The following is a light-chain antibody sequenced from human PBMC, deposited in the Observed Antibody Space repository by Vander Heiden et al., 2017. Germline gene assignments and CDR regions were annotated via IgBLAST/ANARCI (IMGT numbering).Light chain of an antibody. CDR1: QNISSY. J-gene: IGKJ2*01. CDR3: QQSYSTLYT. Sequence: DIQMTQSPSSLSTSVGDRVTMTCRASQNISSYLNWYQQRPGKAPKLLIYTASSLQSGVPSRFSGSGSGTDFTLTISSLQPEDFATYYCQQSYSTLYTFGQGTKLEIK. V-gene: IGKV1-39*01. CDR2: TAS.